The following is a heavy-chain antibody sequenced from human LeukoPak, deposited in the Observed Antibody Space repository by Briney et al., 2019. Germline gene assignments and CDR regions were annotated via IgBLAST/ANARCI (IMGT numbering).Heavy chain of an antibody. CDR2: ISGSGGST. CDR1: GFTFSSYG. CDR3: AKGGRNMIVVVPFDY. V-gene: IGHV3-23*01. Sequence: GGTLRLSCAASGFTFSSYGMSWVRQAPGKGLEWVSAISGSGGSTYYADSVKGRFTISRDNSKNTLYLQMNSLRAEDTAVYYCAKGGRNMIVVVPFDYWGQGTLVTVSS. D-gene: IGHD3-22*01. J-gene: IGHJ4*02.